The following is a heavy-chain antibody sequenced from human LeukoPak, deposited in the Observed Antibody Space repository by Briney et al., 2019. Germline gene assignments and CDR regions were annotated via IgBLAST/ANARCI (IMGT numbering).Heavy chain of an antibody. Sequence: PSETLSLTCTVSAGSISSFYWAWIRQPPGKGLEWIGHTHHSGSTSYNPSLKSRVTISVDTSKNQFSLRLSSVTAADTAVYYCARGTGGWYFSYWGQGTLVTVSS. CDR1: AGSISSFY. J-gene: IGHJ4*02. CDR2: THHSGST. CDR3: ARGTGGWYFSY. V-gene: IGHV4-59*01. D-gene: IGHD6-19*01.